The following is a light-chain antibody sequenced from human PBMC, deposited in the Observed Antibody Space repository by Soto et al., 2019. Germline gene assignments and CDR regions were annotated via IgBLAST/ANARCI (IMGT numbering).Light chain of an antibody. CDR3: CSYTSSSTLV. Sequence: QSVLTQPASVSGSPGQSITISCTGTISDVGSHNLVSWYQQHPDKAPKLIIYEVNERPSGVSSRFSGSKSGNTASLTVSGLQPDDEADYNCCSYTSSSTLVFGTGTKVTVL. CDR1: ISDVGSHNL. J-gene: IGLJ1*01. V-gene: IGLV2-14*02. CDR2: EVN.